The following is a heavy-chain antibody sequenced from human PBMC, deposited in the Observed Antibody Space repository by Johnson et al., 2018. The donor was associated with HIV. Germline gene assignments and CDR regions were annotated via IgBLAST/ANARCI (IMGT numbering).Heavy chain of an antibody. D-gene: IGHD4-23*01. CDR3: AREYYGGNSGAFDI. CDR2: ISYDGSNK. CDR1: GFTFSSYA. J-gene: IGHJ3*02. V-gene: IGHV3-30-3*01. Sequence: QVQLVESGGGVVRPGGSLRLSCAASGFTFSSYALHWVRQAPGKGLEWVAVISYDGSNKYYADSVKGRFTISRDNSKNTLYLQMNSLRAEDTAVYYCAREYYGGNSGAFDIWGQGTMVTVSS.